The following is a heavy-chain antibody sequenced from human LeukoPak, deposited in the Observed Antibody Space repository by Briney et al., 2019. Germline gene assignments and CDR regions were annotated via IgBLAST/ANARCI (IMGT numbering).Heavy chain of an antibody. D-gene: IGHD1-26*01. V-gene: IGHV1-8*03. CDR1: GYTFTSYD. CDR2: MNPNTGNT. CDR3: ARGVGATISYYHYYIDV. J-gene: IGHJ6*03. Sequence: GASVKVSCKASGYTFTSYDINWVRQASGQGLEWMGWMNPNTGNTGCAQKFQGRVTITRNTSISTVYMELSSLRSEDTAVYYCARGVGATISYYHYYIDVWGKGTTVTVSS.